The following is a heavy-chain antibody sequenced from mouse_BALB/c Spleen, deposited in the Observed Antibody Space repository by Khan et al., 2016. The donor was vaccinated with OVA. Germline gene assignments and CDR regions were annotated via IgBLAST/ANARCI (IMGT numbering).Heavy chain of an antibody. CDR2: IWSAGST. CDR3: ARRGYDYGRGALFAY. CDR1: GFSLTDYS. D-gene: IGHD2-4*01. V-gene: IGHV2-2*02. J-gene: IGHJ3*01. Sequence: QVQLQQSGPGLVQPSQSLSITCTVSGFSLTDYSVHWVRQSPGKGLEWLGVIWSAGSTDYNAAFISRLTISKDNSRSQVSFKMNSLQPNDTAIYYCARRGYDYGRGALFAYWGQGTLVTVSA.